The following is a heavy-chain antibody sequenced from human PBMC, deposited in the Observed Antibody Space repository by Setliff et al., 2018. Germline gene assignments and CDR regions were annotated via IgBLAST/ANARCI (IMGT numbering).Heavy chain of an antibody. J-gene: IGHJ4*02. CDR1: GFTFSSLW. CDR3: AVGRRDGYNYPFDY. Sequence: GGSLRLSCAASGFTFSSLWMSWVRQAPGRGLEWVANINQVGNARYYVDSVKGRFTISRDDAKDSMYLQMNNLGVGDTAVYYCAVGRRDGYNYPFDYWGQGTLVTVSS. D-gene: IGHD5-12*01. V-gene: IGHV3-7*01. CDR2: INQVGNAR.